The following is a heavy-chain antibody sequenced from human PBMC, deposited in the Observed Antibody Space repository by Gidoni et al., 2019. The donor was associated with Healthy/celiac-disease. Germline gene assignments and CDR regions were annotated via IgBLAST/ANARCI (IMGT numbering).Heavy chain of an antibody. CDR1: GFTFSSYA. CDR2: ISGSGGST. V-gene: IGHV3-23*01. CDR3: AKGPGYDSSGYYYPFGY. J-gene: IGHJ4*02. D-gene: IGHD3-22*01. Sequence: EVQLLESGGGLVQPGGSLRLSCAASGFTFSSYAMSWVRQAPGKGLGWVSAISGSGGSTYYADSVKGRFTISRDNSKNTLYLQMNSLRAEDTAVYYCAKGPGYDSSGYYYPFGYWGQGTLVTVSS.